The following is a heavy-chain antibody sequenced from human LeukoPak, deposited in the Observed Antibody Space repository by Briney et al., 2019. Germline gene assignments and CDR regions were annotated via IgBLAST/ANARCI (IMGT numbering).Heavy chain of an antibody. J-gene: IGHJ5*02. CDR3: ASFKMTTVMVSWFDP. CDR1: GGSISSYY. CDR2: IYYSGST. V-gene: IGHV4-59*01. Sequence: SETLSLTCTVSGGSISSYYWSWIRQPPGKGLEWIGYIYYSGSTNYNPSLKSRVTISVDTSKNQFSLKLSSVTAADTAVYYCASFKMTTVMVSWFDPWGQGTLVTVSS. D-gene: IGHD4-17*01.